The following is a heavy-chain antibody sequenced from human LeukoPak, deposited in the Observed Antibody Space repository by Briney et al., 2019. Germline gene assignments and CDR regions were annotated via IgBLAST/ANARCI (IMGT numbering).Heavy chain of an antibody. CDR3: ARNQPYYYGMDV. Sequence: PGRSLRLSCAASGFTFSSYAMHWVRQAPGKGLEWVAVISYDGSNKYYADSVKGRFTISRDNSKNTLYLQMNSLRAEDTAVYYCARNQPYYYGMDVWGQGTKVTVPS. CDR1: GFTFSSYA. J-gene: IGHJ6*02. V-gene: IGHV3-30-3*01. CDR2: ISYDGSNK.